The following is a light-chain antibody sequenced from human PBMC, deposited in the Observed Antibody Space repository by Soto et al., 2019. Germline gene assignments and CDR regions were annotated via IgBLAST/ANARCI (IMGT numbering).Light chain of an antibody. CDR1: QSISSW. CDR3: QQYNSYSYT. V-gene: IGKV1-5*01. J-gene: IGKJ2*01. Sequence: DIQMTQSPSTLSASVGDRVTITCRPSQSISSWLAWYQQKPGKAPKLLIYDASSLKSGVPSRFSGSGSGTEFTLTISSLQPDDFATYYCQQYNSYSYTFGQGTKLEIK. CDR2: DAS.